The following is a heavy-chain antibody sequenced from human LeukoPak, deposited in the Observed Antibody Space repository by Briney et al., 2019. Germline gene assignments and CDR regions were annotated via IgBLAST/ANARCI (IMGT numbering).Heavy chain of an antibody. J-gene: IGHJ6*03. D-gene: IGHD3-10*01. CDR2: INAGNGNT. V-gene: IGHV1-3*03. CDR3: ARDATVRGPYGGHHFYSYMDV. CDR1: GGTFSSYA. Sequence: ASVTVSCKASGGTFSSYAISWVRQAPGQGLEWMGWINAGNGNTKYSQEFQGRVTITRDTSASTAYMELSSLRSEDTAVYYCARDATVRGPYGGHHFYSYMDVWGKGTTVTISS.